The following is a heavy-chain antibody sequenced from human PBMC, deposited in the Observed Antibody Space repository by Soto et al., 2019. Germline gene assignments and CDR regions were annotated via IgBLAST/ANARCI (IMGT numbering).Heavy chain of an antibody. D-gene: IGHD6-19*01. CDR3: ASSHGVGEVADFDY. J-gene: IGHJ4*02. CDR1: GRPIISYY. CDR2: IYYSRST. Sequence: SETLSLTFTVSGRPIISYYWSWIRQPPGKGLEWIGNIYYSRSTNYRPSLKSRVTISADTSKNQFSLKLSSVTAADAAVYYCASSHGVGEVADFDYWGQGTLVTVSS. V-gene: IGHV4-59*01.